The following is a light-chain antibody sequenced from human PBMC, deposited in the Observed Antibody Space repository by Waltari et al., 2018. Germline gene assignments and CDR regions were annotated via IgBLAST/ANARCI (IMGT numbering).Light chain of an antibody. CDR3: QQSYSTPWT. V-gene: IGKV1-39*01. Sequence: DIQMNQSPSSLSASVGDRVTITCRASQSISSYLNWYQQKPGKAPKLRSYAASSLQSGVPSRFSGSGSGTDFTLTISSLQPEDFATDFCQQSYSTPWTFGQGTQVEIK. J-gene: IGKJ1*01. CDR2: AAS. CDR1: QSISSY.